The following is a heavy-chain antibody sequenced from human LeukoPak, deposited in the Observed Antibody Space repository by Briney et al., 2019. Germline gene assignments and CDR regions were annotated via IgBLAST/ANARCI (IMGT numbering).Heavy chain of an antibody. V-gene: IGHV4-34*01. CDR2: INHSGST. J-gene: IGHJ4*02. D-gene: IGHD5-24*01. Sequence: SETLSLTCAVYGGSFSGYYWSWIRQPPGKGLEWIGEINHSGSTNYNPSLKSRVTISVDTSKNQFSLKLSSVTAADTAVYYCARRRDGYNFDYWGQGTLVTVSS. CDR3: ARRRDGYNFDY. CDR1: GGSFSGYY.